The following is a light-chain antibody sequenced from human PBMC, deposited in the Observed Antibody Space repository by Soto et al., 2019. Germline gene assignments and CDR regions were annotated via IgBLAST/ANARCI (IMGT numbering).Light chain of an antibody. CDR2: DAS. CDR3: QQYDDLPIT. Sequence: IRMTQSPSSFSASTGDRVTITCRASQGISSYLAWYQQKPGKAPKLLIDDASNLATGVPSRFSGRGSGTDFTFTISSLQPEDVATYYCQQYDDLPITFGQGTRLEIK. V-gene: IGKV1-8*01. CDR1: QGISSY. J-gene: IGKJ5*01.